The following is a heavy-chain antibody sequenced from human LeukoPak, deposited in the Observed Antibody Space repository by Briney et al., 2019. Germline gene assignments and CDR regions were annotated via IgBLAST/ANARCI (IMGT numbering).Heavy chain of an antibody. CDR3: ARVGWNYSYPSFYFDY. D-gene: IGHD1-7*01. Sequence: SETLSLTCTVSGGSISSGGYYWSWIRQHPGKGLEWIGYIYYSGSTYYNPSLKSRVTISVDTSKNQFSLKLSSVTAADTAVYYCARVGWNYSYPSFYFDYWGQGTLVTVSS. J-gene: IGHJ4*02. CDR1: GGSISSGGYY. CDR2: IYYSGST. V-gene: IGHV4-31*03.